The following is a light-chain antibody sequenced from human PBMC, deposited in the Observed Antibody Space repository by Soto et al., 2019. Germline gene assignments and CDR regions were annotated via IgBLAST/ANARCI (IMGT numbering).Light chain of an antibody. V-gene: IGKV3-20*01. J-gene: IGKJ1*01. CDR3: LQYDSSPRT. CDR2: GAS. Sequence: EIVLTQSPGTLSLSPGERATLSCRASQSVSSSYLAWYQQKPGQAHRLLIYGASSRATGIPDRFSGSGSGTDFTLTISRLETEDFAVYYWLQYDSSPRTFGQGTKVEIK. CDR1: QSVSSSY.